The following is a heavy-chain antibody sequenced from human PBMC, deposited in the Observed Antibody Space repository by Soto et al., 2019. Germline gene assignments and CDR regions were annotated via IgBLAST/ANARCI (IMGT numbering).Heavy chain of an antibody. CDR3: ARRGAVTGTTPAEWVDY. D-gene: IGHD1-20*01. J-gene: IGHJ4*02. V-gene: IGHV5-51*01. CDR1: GYSFTSYW. Sequence: GESLKISCKGSGYSFTSYWIGWVRQMPGKGLEWMGIIYPGDSDTRYSPSFQGQVTISADKSISTAYLQWSSLKASDTAMYYCARRGAVTGTTPAEWVDYWGQGTLVTVSS. CDR2: IYPGDSDT.